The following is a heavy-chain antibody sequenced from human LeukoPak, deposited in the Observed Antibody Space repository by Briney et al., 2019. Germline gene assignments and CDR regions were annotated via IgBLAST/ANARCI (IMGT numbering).Heavy chain of an antibody. CDR1: GASITSYY. CDR2: IYNTGST. V-gene: IGHV4-59*01. D-gene: IGHD3-3*01. J-gene: IGHJ6*03. CDR3: ARGGDYDFGSGYSNYYYMDV. Sequence: SETLSLTCTVSGASITSYYWIWIRQPPGKGLEWIGYIYNTGSTSYNPSLKSRVTISEDTSKNQFYLKLSSVTAADTAVCYCARGGDYDFGSGYSNYYYMDVWGKGTTVTVSS.